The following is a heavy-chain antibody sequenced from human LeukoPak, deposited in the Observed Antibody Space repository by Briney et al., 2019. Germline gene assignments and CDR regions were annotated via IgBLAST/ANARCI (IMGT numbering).Heavy chain of an antibody. Sequence: GGSLRLSCAASGFSISSYEMNWVRQAPGKGLEWVSHISSSGSTIWHADSAKGRFTISRDNAKNSLYLQMNSLRAEDTAVYYCARVELAPYYYYMDVWGKGTTVTVSS. CDR1: GFSISSYE. J-gene: IGHJ6*03. CDR3: ARVELAPYYYYMDV. D-gene: IGHD1-7*01. V-gene: IGHV3-48*03. CDR2: ISSSGSTI.